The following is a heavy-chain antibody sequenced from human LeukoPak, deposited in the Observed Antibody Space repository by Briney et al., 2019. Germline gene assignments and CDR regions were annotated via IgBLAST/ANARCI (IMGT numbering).Heavy chain of an antibody. J-gene: IGHJ4*02. Sequence: PGGSLRLSCAASGFTFDDYAMHWVRQAPGKGLEWVSGISWNSGGIGYADSVKGRFSISRDNSKNTLYLQMNSLRAEDTAVYYCAKLQLYYDILTGPLVDNWGQGTLVTVSS. V-gene: IGHV3-9*01. CDR2: ISWNSGGI. D-gene: IGHD3-9*01. CDR1: GFTFDDYA. CDR3: AKLQLYYDILTGPLVDN.